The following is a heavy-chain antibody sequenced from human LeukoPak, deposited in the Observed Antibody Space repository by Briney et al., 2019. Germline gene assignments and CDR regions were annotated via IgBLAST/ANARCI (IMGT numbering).Heavy chain of an antibody. CDR1: GGSISSSSYY. J-gene: IGHJ4*02. D-gene: IGHD3-10*01. CDR2: IYYSGST. CDR3: ARDPYGFDY. V-gene: IGHV4-39*02. Sequence: PSETLSLTCTVSGGSISSSSYYWGWIRQPPGKGLEWIGSIYYSGSTYYNPSLKSRVTISVDTSKNQFSLKLSSVTAADTAVYYCARDPYGFDYWGQGTLVTVSS.